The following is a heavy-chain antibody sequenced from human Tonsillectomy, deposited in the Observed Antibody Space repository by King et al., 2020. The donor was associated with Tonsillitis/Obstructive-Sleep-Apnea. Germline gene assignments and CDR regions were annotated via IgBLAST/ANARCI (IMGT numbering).Heavy chain of an antibody. CDR2: INHSGST. CDR1: GGSFSGYY. CDR3: ASESSMIQGVITWFDP. J-gene: IGHJ5*02. Sequence: VQLQQWGAGLLKPSETLSLTCAVYGGSFSGYYWSWIRQPPGKGLEWIGEINHSGSTNYNPSLKSRVTISVDTSKNQFSLKLSSVTAADTAVYYCASESSMIQGVITWFDPWGQGTLVTVSS. D-gene: IGHD3-10*01. V-gene: IGHV4-34*01.